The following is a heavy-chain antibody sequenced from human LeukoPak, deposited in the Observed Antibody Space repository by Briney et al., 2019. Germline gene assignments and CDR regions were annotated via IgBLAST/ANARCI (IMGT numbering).Heavy chain of an antibody. CDR1: GFTFSSYG. D-gene: IGHD2-21*01. Sequence: PGRSLRLSCAGSGFTFSSYGMHWVRQAPGKGLEWVAVISHDGSNKFYADSVKGRFTVSRDDAKNTLYLQMNSLGVEDTAVYFCTKGGREAHILCYFDQWGQGSLVTVSS. V-gene: IGHV3-30*18. CDR2: ISHDGSNK. CDR3: TKGGREAHILCYFDQ. J-gene: IGHJ4*02.